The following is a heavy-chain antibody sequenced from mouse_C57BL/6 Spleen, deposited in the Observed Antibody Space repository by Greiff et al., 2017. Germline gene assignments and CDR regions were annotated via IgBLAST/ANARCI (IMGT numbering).Heavy chain of an antibody. V-gene: IGHV8-12*01. CDR2: IYWDDDK. J-gene: IGHJ1*03. CDR3: ARRVPNWDWYFDV. D-gene: IGHD4-1*02. CDR1: GFSLSTSGMG. Sequence: QVTLKESGPGILQSSQTLSLTCSFSGFSLSTSGMGVSWIRQPSGKGLEWLAHIYWDDDKRYNPSLKSRLTISKDTSRNQVFLKITSVDTADTATYYCARRVPNWDWYFDVWGTGTTVTVSS.